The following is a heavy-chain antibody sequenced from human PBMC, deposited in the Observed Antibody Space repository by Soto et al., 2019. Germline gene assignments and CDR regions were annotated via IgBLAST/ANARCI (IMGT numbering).Heavy chain of an antibody. CDR2: ISGSGGST. V-gene: IGHV3-23*01. CDR3: AKGVSQLVRGVMSSHSFYGMHV. Sequence: VGSLRLSCAASGFTFSSYAMSCVRHSPGKWLEWVSAISGSGGSTYYADSVKGRFTISRDNSKNTLYLQMNSLRAEDTAVYYCAKGVSQLVRGVMSSHSFYGMHVWGQATTLTVS. J-gene: IGHJ6*01. D-gene: IGHD3-10*01. CDR1: GFTFSSYA.